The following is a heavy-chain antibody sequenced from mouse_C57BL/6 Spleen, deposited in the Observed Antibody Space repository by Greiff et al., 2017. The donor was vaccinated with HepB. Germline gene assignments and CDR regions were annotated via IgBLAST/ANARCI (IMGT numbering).Heavy chain of an antibody. CDR3: ARDRLTGTYYFDY. J-gene: IGHJ2*01. CDR1: GFTFSSYA. V-gene: IGHV5-4*01. CDR2: ISDGGSYT. Sequence: EVKVVESGGGLVKPGGSLKLSCAASGFTFSSYAMSWVRQTPEKRLEWVATISDGGSYTYYPDNVKGRFTISRDNAKNNLYLQMSHLKSEDTAMYYCARDRLTGTYYFDYWGQGTTLTVSS. D-gene: IGHD4-1*01.